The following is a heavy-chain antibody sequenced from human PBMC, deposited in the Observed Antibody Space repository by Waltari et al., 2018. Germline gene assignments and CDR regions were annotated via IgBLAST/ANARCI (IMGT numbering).Heavy chain of an antibody. J-gene: IGHJ3*02. Sequence: EVQLLESGGGLVQPGGSLRLSCAASGFTFSSYAMSWVRQAPGKGLEWVSAISGSGGSKYYADSVKGRFTISRDNSKNTLYLQMNSLRAEDTAVYYCAKDPSHYYDSSGPNLGAFDIWGQGTMVTVSS. V-gene: IGHV3-23*01. D-gene: IGHD3-22*01. CDR2: ISGSGGSK. CDR3: AKDPSHYYDSSGPNLGAFDI. CDR1: GFTFSSYA.